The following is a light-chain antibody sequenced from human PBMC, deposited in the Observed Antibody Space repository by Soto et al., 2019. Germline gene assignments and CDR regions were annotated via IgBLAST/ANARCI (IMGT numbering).Light chain of an antibody. CDR3: AAWDDSLSGVV. J-gene: IGLJ2*01. CDR2: RNN. Sequence: VVTRPPSASGTPGQRVTISCSGSSSNIGSNYVYWYQQLPGTAPKLLIYRNNQRPSGVPDRFSGSKSGTSASLAISGLRSEDEADYYCAAWDDSLSGVVFGGGTQLTVL. CDR1: SSNIGSNY. V-gene: IGLV1-47*01.